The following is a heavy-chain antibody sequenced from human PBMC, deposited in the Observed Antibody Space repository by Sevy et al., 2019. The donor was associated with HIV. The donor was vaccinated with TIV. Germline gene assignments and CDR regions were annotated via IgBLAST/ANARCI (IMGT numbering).Heavy chain of an antibody. J-gene: IGHJ4*02. D-gene: IGHD3-10*02. V-gene: IGHV3-33*04. CDR3: KKESLRGTYIRGDFDH. CDR1: GFAFQTFG. Sequence: GGSLRLSCSAFGFAFQTFGMHWVRQAPGKGPEWVAVISSDGINHNYADAVKGRFTISRDNSKNQGFLQMNSLRPNDTAVYFCKKESLRGTYIRGDFDHWGQGALVTVSS. CDR2: ISSDGINH.